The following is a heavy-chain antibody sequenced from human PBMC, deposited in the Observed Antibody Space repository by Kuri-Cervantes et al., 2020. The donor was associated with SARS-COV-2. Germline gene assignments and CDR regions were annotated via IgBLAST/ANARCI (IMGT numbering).Heavy chain of an antibody. CDR1: GGSISSYY. CDR3: ARDPSGQLGNYYYYYYMDV. D-gene: IGHD6-13*01. V-gene: IGHV4-39*02. J-gene: IGHJ6*03. Sequence: ESLKISCTVSGGSISSYYWSWIRQPPGKGLEWIGSIYYSGSTYYNPSLKSRVTISVDTSKNQFSLKLSSVTAADTAVYYCARDPSGQLGNYYYYYYMDVWGKGTTVTVSS. CDR2: IYYSGST.